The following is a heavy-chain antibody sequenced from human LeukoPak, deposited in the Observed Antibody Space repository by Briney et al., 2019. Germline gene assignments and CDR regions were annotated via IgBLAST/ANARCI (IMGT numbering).Heavy chain of an antibody. CDR2: IYYDGST. CDR1: GGSISSYY. D-gene: IGHD1-7*01. J-gene: IGHJ4*02. Sequence: SETLSLTCTVSGGSISSYYWSWIRQPPGKGLEWIGYIYYDGSTNYNPSLKSRVTISVDTSKNQLSVRLSSVTAADTAVYYCAREDNWNYGYWGQGTLVTVSS. CDR3: AREDNWNYGY. V-gene: IGHV4-59*01.